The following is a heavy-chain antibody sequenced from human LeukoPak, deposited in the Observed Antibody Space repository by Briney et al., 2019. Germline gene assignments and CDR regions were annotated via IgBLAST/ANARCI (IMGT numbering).Heavy chain of an antibody. CDR2: INPNSGGT. Sequence: GASVKVSCKASGYTFTGYYMHWVRQAPGQGLEWMGWINPNSGGTNYAQKFQGRVTMTRDTSISTAYMELSRLRSDDTAVYYCARPTVTTGNWFDPWGQGTLVTVSS. CDR1: GYTFTGYY. D-gene: IGHD4-17*01. J-gene: IGHJ5*02. CDR3: ARPTVTTGNWFDP. V-gene: IGHV1-2*02.